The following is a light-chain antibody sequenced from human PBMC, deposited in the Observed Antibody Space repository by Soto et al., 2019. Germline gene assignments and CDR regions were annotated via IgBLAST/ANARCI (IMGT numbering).Light chain of an antibody. CDR2: RAS. CDR1: QRISTY. J-gene: IGKJ3*01. Sequence: DIQMTQSPSSLSASVGDRVTITCRASQRISTYLNWYQQKPGTAPKLLIYRASTLQSEVPSRFSGSGSATDFTLTISSLQPDDFATYYCQQSYTTPFTFGPGTKVDVK. CDR3: QQSYTTPFT. V-gene: IGKV1-39*01.